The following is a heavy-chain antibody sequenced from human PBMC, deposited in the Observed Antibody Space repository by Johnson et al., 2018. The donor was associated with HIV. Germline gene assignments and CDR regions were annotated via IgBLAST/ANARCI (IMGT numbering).Heavy chain of an antibody. CDR2: INGDGSNT. Sequence: VQLVESGGGVVQPGRSLRLSCAASRFTFSSYAMHWVRQAPGKGLVWVSRINGDGSNTRCADSVKGRFTISRDNSKNTLYLQMNSLRAEDTAVYYCAKDERAGQWLVLAFDIWGQGTMVTVSS. CDR3: AKDERAGQWLVLAFDI. J-gene: IGHJ3*02. D-gene: IGHD6-19*01. CDR1: RFTFSSYA. V-gene: IGHV3-74*01.